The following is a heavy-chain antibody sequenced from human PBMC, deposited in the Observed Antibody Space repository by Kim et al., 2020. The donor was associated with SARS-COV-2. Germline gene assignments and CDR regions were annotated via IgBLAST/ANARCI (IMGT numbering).Heavy chain of an antibody. Sequence: ASVKVSCKASGDRFGSNYIHWVRQAPGQGLEWLGMSNPSSGSTNYAQKFQGRVTVTRDVATTTVYLDLSSLRSEDTAVYYCARGIVVSGTYYYAMDVWGQGTTVIVSS. CDR1: GDRFGSNY. J-gene: IGHJ6*01. V-gene: IGHV1-46*01. CDR2: SNPSSGST. CDR3: ARGIVVSGTYYYAMDV. D-gene: IGHD3-22*01.